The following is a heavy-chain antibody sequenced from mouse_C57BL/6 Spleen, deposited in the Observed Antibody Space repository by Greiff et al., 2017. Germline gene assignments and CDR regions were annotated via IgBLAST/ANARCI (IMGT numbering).Heavy chain of an antibody. CDR1: GFTFSDYG. Sequence: EVQRVESGGGLVKPGGSLKLSCAASGFTFSDYGMHWVRQAPEKGLEWVAYISSGSSTIYYADTVKGRFTISRDNAKNTLFLQMTSLRSDDTAMYYCARDGNYGYWYVDVWGTGTTVTVSS. CDR3: ARDGNYGYWYVDV. CDR2: ISSGSSTI. V-gene: IGHV5-17*01. D-gene: IGHD2-1*01. J-gene: IGHJ1*03.